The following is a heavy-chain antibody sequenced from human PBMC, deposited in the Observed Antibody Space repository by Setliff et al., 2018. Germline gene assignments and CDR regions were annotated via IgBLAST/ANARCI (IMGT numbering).Heavy chain of an antibody. CDR1: DGSLSTYY. Sequence: SETLSLTCTVSDGSLSTYYWSWIRQPPEKGLEWIGEINHSGNTNYNPSLKSRVTISVDKSTNQFSLKLNSVTAADTAVYYCVRTDYSDGRYSMDVWGKGTTVTVSS. D-gene: IGHD6-19*01. CDR2: INHSGNT. CDR3: VRTDYSDGRYSMDV. J-gene: IGHJ6*03. V-gene: IGHV4-34*01.